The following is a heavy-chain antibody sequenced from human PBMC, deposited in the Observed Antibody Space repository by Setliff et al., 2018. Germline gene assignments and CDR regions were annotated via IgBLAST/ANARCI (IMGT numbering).Heavy chain of an antibody. CDR3: TRVGRQLVYYYYGMDV. Sequence: PGGSLRLSCTASGFTFGDYAMSWVRQAPGKGLEWVGFIRSKAYGGTTEYAASVKGRFTISRDDSKSIAYLQMNSLETEDTAVYYCTRVGRQLVYYYYGMDVWGQGTTVTV. V-gene: IGHV3-49*04. D-gene: IGHD6-13*01. J-gene: IGHJ6*02. CDR1: GFTFGDYA. CDR2: IRSKAYGGTT.